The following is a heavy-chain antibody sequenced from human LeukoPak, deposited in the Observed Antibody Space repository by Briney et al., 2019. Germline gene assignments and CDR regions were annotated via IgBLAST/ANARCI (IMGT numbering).Heavy chain of an antibody. CDR2: IHYTGAT. CDR1: GGSISGYY. V-gene: IGHV4-34*01. J-gene: IGHJ4*02. D-gene: IGHD3-9*01. Sequence: PSETLSLTCAVYGGSISGYYWSWLRQPPGKGLEWVGEIHYTGATSYNPSLKSRATISIDTSKNQLSLKLGSVTAADTAVYYCARGNILSGYCFDFWGQGALVTVSS. CDR3: ARGNILSGYCFDF.